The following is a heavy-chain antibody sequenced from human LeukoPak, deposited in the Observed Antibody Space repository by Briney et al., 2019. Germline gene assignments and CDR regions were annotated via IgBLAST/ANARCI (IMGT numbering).Heavy chain of an antibody. J-gene: IGHJ4*02. D-gene: IGHD5-12*01. CDR3: ARGRGYSGYEDDY. CDR2: IYYSGST. V-gene: IGHV4-59*01. Sequence: PSETLSLTCTVSGGSISSYYWSWIRQPPGKGLEWIGYIYYSGSTNYNPSLKSRVTISVDTSKNQFSLKLSSVTAADTAVYYCARGRGYSGYEDDYWGQGTLVTVSS. CDR1: GGSISSYY.